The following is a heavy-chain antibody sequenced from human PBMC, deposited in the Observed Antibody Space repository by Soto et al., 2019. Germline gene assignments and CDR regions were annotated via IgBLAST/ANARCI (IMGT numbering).Heavy chain of an antibody. Sequence: KTSETLSLTCTVSGGSISSFYWSWIRQPPGKGLEWIGYISYSGSTNYNPSLKSRATISVDTSKNQLSLKLTSVTAADAAAYYCARALKDYPTYAGWLDPWGQGTMVTVYS. CDR1: GGSISSFY. D-gene: IGHD2-2*01. V-gene: IGHV4-59*01. J-gene: IGHJ5*02. CDR2: ISYSGST. CDR3: ARALKDYPTYAGWLDP.